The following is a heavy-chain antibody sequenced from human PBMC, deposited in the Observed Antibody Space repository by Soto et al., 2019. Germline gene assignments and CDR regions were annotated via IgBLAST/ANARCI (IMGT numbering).Heavy chain of an antibody. Sequence: SETLSLTCAVYGGSFSGYYWSWIRQPPGKGLEWIGEINHSGSTNYNPSLKSRVTISVDTSKNQFSLKLSSVTAADTAVYYCARSPPYGLRNWFDPWGQGTLVTVSS. V-gene: IGHV4-34*01. CDR3: ARSPPYGLRNWFDP. J-gene: IGHJ5*02. CDR2: INHSGST. D-gene: IGHD4-17*01. CDR1: GGSFSGYY.